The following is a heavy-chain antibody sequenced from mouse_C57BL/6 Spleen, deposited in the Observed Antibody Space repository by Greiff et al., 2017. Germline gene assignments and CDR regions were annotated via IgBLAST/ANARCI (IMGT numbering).Heavy chain of an antibody. J-gene: IGHJ2*01. CDR1: GYAFSSSW. D-gene: IGHD3-3*01. CDR2: IYPGDGDT. Sequence: QVQLQQSGPELVKPGASVKISCKASGYAFSSSWMNWVKQRPGKGLEWIGRIYPGDGDTNYNGKFKGKATLTADKSSSTAYMQLSSLTSEDSAVYFCAGGRGYFDYWGQGTTLTVSS. V-gene: IGHV1-82*01. CDR3: AGGRGYFDY.